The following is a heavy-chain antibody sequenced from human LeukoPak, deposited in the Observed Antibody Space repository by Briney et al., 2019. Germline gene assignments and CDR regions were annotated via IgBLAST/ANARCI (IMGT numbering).Heavy chain of an antibody. CDR2: ISWNSGSI. CDR3: AKGEWELLGGFDY. CDR1: GFTFDDYA. Sequence: GGSLRLSCAASGFTFDDYAMHWVRQAPGKGLECVSGISWNSGSIGYADSVKGRFTISRENAKNSLYLQMNSLRAEDMALYYCAKGEWELLGGFDYWGQGTLVTVSS. J-gene: IGHJ4*02. D-gene: IGHD1-26*01. V-gene: IGHV3-9*03.